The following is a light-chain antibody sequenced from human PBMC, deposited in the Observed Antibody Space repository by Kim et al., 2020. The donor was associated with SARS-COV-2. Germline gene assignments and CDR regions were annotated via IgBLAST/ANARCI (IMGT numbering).Light chain of an antibody. CDR2: DVS. Sequence: QSALTQPRSVSGSPGQSVTISCTGTISDVGGYNYVSWYQQHPGKAPKIMIYDVSKRPSGVPDRFSGSKSGNTASLTISGLQAEDEADYYCCSYAASHTLVFGGGTQLTVL. CDR3: CSYAASHTLV. J-gene: IGLJ3*02. CDR1: ISDVGGYNY. V-gene: IGLV2-11*01.